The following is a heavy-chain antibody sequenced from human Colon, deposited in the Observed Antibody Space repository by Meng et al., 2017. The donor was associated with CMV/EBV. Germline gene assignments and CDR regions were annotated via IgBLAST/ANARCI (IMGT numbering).Heavy chain of an antibody. Sequence: GESLKISCAASGFVFSDYAMTWVRQAPGKGLEWVSVISDSLYTNYGDPVKGRFTISRDNSKNTVFLQMNSLRAKDTAEYYCAKDVGPRIAAAGTDAFDIWGQGTMVTVSS. D-gene: IGHD6-13*01. CDR1: GFVFSDYA. CDR2: ISDSLYT. CDR3: AKDVGPRIAAAGTDAFDI. J-gene: IGHJ3*02. V-gene: IGHV3-23*01.